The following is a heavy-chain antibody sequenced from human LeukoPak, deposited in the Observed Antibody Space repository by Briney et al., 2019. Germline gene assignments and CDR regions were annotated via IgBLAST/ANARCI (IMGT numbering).Heavy chain of an antibody. CDR1: GYSFTSYW. Sequence: GESLKISCKGSGYSFTSYWIGWVHQMPGKGLECMGIIYPGDSDTRYSPSFQGQVTISADRSISTAYLQWSSLKASDTAMYYCARHETGPYFDYWGQGTLVTVSS. CDR3: ARHETGPYFDY. CDR2: IYPGDSDT. V-gene: IGHV5-51*07. D-gene: IGHD1-1*01. J-gene: IGHJ4*02.